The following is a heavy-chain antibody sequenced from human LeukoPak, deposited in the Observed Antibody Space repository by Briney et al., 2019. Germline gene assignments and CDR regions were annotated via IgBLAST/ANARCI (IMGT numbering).Heavy chain of an antibody. V-gene: IGHV3-21*01. Sequence: GGSLRLSCAASGFIFSSDSINWVRQAPGKGLEWVSSISSSSSYVYYAESVKGRFTISRDNAKNSLYLQMISLRAEDTAVYYCARDQSLSSSSPPYYYYYYMDVWGKGTTVTVSS. CDR2: ISSSSSYV. CDR1: GFIFSSDS. D-gene: IGHD6-6*01. J-gene: IGHJ6*03. CDR3: ARDQSLSSSSPPYYYYYYMDV.